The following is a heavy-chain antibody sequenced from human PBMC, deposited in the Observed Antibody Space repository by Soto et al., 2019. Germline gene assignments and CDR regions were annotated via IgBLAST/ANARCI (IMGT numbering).Heavy chain of an antibody. V-gene: IGHV3-9*01. CDR2: ITWSSDSM. Sequence: EVQLVESGGGLVQPGRSLRLSCVASGFTFYNHGMHWVRQAPGRGLEWVSGITWSSDSMGYADFVKGRFTISRDNAKNSLYLQMNSLRPEDTALYYCAKEDSGFSGYMDVWGKGTTVSVSS. CDR1: GFTFYNHG. CDR3: AKEDSGFSGYMDV. D-gene: IGHD3-10*01. J-gene: IGHJ6*03.